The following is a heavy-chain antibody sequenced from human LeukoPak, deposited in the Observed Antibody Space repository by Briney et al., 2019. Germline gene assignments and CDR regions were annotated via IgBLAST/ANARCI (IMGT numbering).Heavy chain of an antibody. CDR1: GGSISSYY. J-gene: IGHJ4*02. CDR2: IYYSGST. CDR3: ARQPTSYYYFDY. Sequence: SETLSLTCTVSGGSISSYYWSWIRQPPGKGLEWIGYIYYSGSTNYNPSLKSRVTMSVDTSKNQFSLKLSSVTAADTAVYYCARQPTSYYYFDYWGQGTLVTVSS. V-gene: IGHV4-59*01. D-gene: IGHD2-2*01.